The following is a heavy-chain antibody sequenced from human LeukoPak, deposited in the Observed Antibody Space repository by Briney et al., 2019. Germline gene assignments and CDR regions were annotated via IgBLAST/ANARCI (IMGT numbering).Heavy chain of an antibody. V-gene: IGHV4-4*07. D-gene: IGHD3-16*01. CDR3: ARFMGGYYLHY. CDR2: IYTSGST. J-gene: IGHJ4*02. Sequence: SETLSLTCTVSGGSISSYYWSWIRQPAGKGLEWIGRIYTSGSTNYNPSLKSRVPMPVDPSKNQFSLKLSSVTAADTAVYYCARFMGGYYLHYRRQRTLVTHSS. CDR1: GGSISSYY.